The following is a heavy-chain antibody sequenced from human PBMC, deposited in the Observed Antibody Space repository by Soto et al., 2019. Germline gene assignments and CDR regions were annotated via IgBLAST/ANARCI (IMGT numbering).Heavy chain of an antibody. CDR3: AKGKSSGWYYFDY. CDR2: ISASGRDT. J-gene: IGHJ4*02. Sequence: GSLRLSCAASGFTFSNYAMSWVRQAPGKGLEWVSGISASGRDTYYADSVKDRFTISRDNSKNTVYLQVNSLRADDTAIYYCAKGKSSGWYYFDYWGQG. D-gene: IGHD6-19*01. V-gene: IGHV3-23*01. CDR1: GFTFSNYA.